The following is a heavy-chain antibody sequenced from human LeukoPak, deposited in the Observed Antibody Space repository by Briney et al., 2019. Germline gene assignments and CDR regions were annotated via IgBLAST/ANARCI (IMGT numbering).Heavy chain of an antibody. Sequence: GRSLRLSCAASGFTFSSYAMHWVRQAPGKGLEWVAVISYDGSNKYYADSVKGRFTISRDNSKNTLYLQMNSLRAEDTAVYYCARESYSGSYSGGGAGDYWGQGTLVTVSS. CDR1: GFTFSSYA. J-gene: IGHJ4*02. D-gene: IGHD1-26*01. CDR3: ARESYSGSYSGGGAGDY. V-gene: IGHV3-30-3*01. CDR2: ISYDGSNK.